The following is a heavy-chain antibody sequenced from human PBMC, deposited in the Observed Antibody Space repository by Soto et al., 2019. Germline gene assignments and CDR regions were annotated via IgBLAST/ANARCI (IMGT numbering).Heavy chain of an antibody. V-gene: IGHV3-23*01. CDR1: GFTFSSYA. CDR2: ISGSGGST. CDR3: ARRGSGSYYDY. Sequence: EVQLLESGGGLVQPGGSLRLSCAASGFTFSSYAMRWVRQAPGKGLEWVSAISGSGGSTYYADSVKGRFTISRDNSKNTLYLPMNSLRAEATAVYYCARRGSGSYYDYWGQGTLVTVYS. D-gene: IGHD1-26*01. J-gene: IGHJ4*02.